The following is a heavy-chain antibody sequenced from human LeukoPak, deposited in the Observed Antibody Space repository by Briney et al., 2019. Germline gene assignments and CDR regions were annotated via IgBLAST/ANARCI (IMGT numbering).Heavy chain of an antibody. Sequence: GGSLRLSCAASGFTFSSYAMHWVRQATGEGLEWVAVISYDGSNKYYADSVKGRFTISRDNSKNTLYLQMNSLRAEDTAVYYCARERPGVLMVYAQYVPGGYYYGMDVWGQGTTVTVSS. CDR3: ARERPGVLMVYAQYVPGGYYYGMDV. V-gene: IGHV3-30-3*01. D-gene: IGHD2-8*01. CDR2: ISYDGSNK. CDR1: GFTFSSYA. J-gene: IGHJ6*02.